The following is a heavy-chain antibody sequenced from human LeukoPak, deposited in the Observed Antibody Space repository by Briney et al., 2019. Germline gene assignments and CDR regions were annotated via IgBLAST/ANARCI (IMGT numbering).Heavy chain of an antibody. J-gene: IGHJ4*02. V-gene: IGHV3-30-3*01. CDR2: ISYDGSNK. CDR3: ARDAYYYDSSGSRYDY. D-gene: IGHD3-22*01. CDR1: GFTFSSYA. Sequence: PGRSLRLSCAASGFTFSSYAMHWVRQAPGKGLEWVAVISYDGSNKYYADSVKGRFTISRDNSKNTLYLQINSLRAEDTAVYYCARDAYYYDSSGSRYDYWGQGTLVTVSS.